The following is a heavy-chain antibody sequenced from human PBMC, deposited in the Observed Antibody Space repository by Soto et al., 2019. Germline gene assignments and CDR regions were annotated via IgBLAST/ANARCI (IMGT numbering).Heavy chain of an antibody. CDR3: ASLLRFLEWLSTTYGMDV. CDR2: ISYDGSNK. CDR1: GFHFRSYA. J-gene: IGHJ6*02. D-gene: IGHD3-3*01. Sequence: GGSLRLSCTASGFHFRSYAMNWVRQAPGKGLEWVAVISYDGSNKYYADSVKGRFTISRDNSKNTPYLQMNSLRAEDTAVYYCASLLRFLEWLSTTYGMDVWGQGTTVTVSS. V-gene: IGHV3-30-3*01.